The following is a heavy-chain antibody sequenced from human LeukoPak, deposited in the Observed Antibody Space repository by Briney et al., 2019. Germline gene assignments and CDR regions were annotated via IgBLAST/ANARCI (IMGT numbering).Heavy chain of an antibody. CDR1: GGSISSYY. J-gene: IGHJ4*02. V-gene: IGHV4-59*01. CDR3: VRTARLLNS. D-gene: IGHD2/OR15-2a*01. CDR2: VYYTGIT. Sequence: SETLSLTCTVSGGSISSYYWTWIRQPPGKGLEWIGYVYYTGITNYNPSLKSRVAKSVDTSKNQVFLRLNSVTAADTAVYYCVRTARLLNSWGQGVLVIVSS.